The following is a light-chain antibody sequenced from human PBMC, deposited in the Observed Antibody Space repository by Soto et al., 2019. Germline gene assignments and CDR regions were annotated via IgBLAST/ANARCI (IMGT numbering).Light chain of an antibody. CDR1: QSVSSN. CDR3: QQYNNWPLF. Sequence: EIVMTQSPGTLSVSTGERATLSCRASQSVSSNLAWYQQKPGQAPRLLIYAASARAAGIPARFSGSGSGTEFTLTISSLQSEDFAVYYCQQYNNWPLFFGGGAKVDIK. CDR2: AAS. J-gene: IGKJ4*01. V-gene: IGKV3-15*01.